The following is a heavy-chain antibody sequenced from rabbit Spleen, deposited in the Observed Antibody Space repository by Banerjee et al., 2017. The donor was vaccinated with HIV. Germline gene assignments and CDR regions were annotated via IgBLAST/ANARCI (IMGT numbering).Heavy chain of an antibody. J-gene: IGHJ6*01. CDR1: GFSFSSSDY. V-gene: IGHV1S40*01. CDR3: ARGGGL. Sequence: QSLEESGGDLVKPGASLTLTCTASGFSFSSSDYMCWVRQAPGKGLEWIACINASTGKPVYATWASGRFTISRTSSTTVTLQMTSLTAADTATYFCARGGGLWGPGTLVTVS. CDR2: INASTGKP.